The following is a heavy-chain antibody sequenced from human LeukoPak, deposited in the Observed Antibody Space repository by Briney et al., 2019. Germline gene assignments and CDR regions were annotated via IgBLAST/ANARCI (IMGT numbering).Heavy chain of an antibody. CDR3: ATSPRVPAASKFDY. V-gene: IGHV1-2*02. Sequence: GASVTVSCKASGYTFTSYYMHWVRQAPGQGLEWMGWINPNSGGTNYAQKFQGRVTMTRDTSISTAYMELSRLRSDDTAVYYCATSPRVPAASKFDYWGQGTLVTVSS. J-gene: IGHJ4*02. CDR1: GYTFTSYY. D-gene: IGHD2-2*01. CDR2: INPNSGGT.